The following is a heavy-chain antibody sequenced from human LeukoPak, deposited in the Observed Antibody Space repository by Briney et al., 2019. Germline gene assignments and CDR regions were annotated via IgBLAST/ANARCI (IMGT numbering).Heavy chain of an antibody. CDR1: GYTFTSYY. CDR3: ARDLMGIAYRGAFYY. J-gene: IGHJ4*02. Sequence: ASVKVSCKASGYTFTSYYMHWVRQVPGQGLEWMGIINPSGGSTSYAQKFQGRVTMTRDMSTSTVYMELSSLRSEDTAVYYCARDLMGIAYRGAFYYWGQGTLVTVSS. CDR2: INPSGGST. D-gene: IGHD6-13*01. V-gene: IGHV1-46*01.